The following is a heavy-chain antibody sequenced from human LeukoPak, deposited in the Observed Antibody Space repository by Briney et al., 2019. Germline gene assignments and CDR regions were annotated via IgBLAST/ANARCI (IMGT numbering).Heavy chain of an antibody. CDR2: IRYDGSNK. Sequence: GGSLRLSCAASGFTFSAYWMTWVRQAPGKGLEWVAFIRYDGSNKYYADSVKGRFTISRDNSKNTLYLQMNSLRAEDTAVYYCAKDSAVGSGSYFGSANYYYMDVWGKGTTVTISS. CDR3: AKDSAVGSGSYFGSANYYYMDV. J-gene: IGHJ6*03. V-gene: IGHV3-30*02. CDR1: GFTFSAYW. D-gene: IGHD3-10*01.